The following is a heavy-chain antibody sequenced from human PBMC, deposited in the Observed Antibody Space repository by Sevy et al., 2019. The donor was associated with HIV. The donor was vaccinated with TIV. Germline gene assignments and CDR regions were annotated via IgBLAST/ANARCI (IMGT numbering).Heavy chain of an antibody. CDR2: IKVDGSYI. J-gene: IGHJ6*02. Sequence: GGSLRLSCAVSGFTFSSYWMSWVRQAPGKGLEWVANIKVDGSYIYHVHSVKGRFTISRDNAKNSLFLQMNSLRVEDTAVYSVARDCSSTGCFWGLDVWGQGTAVTVSS. D-gene: IGHD2-2*01. CDR3: ARDCSSTGCFWGLDV. V-gene: IGHV3-7*03. CDR1: GFTFSSYW.